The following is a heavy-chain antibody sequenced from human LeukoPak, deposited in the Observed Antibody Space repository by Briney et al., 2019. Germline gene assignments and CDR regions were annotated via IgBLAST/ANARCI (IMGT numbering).Heavy chain of an antibody. J-gene: IGHJ3*02. CDR1: GYTFTSYG. D-gene: IGHD3-9*01. CDR2: IIPIFGTA. V-gene: IGHV1-69*13. Sequence: GASVKVSCKASGYTFTSYGISWVRQAPGQGLEWMGGIIPIFGTANYAQKFQGRVTITADESTSTAYMELSSLRSEDTAVYYCARVFTRDDAFDIWGQGTMVTVSS. CDR3: ARVFTRDDAFDI.